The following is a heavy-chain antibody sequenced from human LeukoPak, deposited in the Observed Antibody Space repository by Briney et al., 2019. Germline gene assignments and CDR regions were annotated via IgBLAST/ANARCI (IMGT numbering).Heavy chain of an antibody. CDR1: GGSISSSSYY. V-gene: IGHV4-39*01. Sequence: SETLSLTCTVSGGSISSSSYYWGWIRQPPGTGLEWIGSIYYSGSTYYNPSLKSRVTISVDTSKNQFSLKLSSVTAADTAVYYCARLRIAVAVSFDYWGQGTLVTVSS. CDR2: IYYSGST. J-gene: IGHJ4*02. CDR3: ARLRIAVAVSFDY. D-gene: IGHD6-19*01.